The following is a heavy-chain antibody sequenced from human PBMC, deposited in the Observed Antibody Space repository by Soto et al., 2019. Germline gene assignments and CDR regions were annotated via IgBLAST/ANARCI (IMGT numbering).Heavy chain of an antibody. V-gene: IGHV1-2*02. J-gene: IGHJ4*02. CDR3: ASPNPQRGSGFLFDY. CDR2: INPNSGST. D-gene: IGHD2-21*01. CDR1: GYTFTGYY. Sequence: GASVKVSCKASGYTFTGYYMHWVRQAPGQGLEWMGRINPNSGSTNYAQKYQGRVTMTRDTSISTAYKEQSRLRTDDTAVNYCASPNPQRGSGFLFDYWGQGTLVTVSS.